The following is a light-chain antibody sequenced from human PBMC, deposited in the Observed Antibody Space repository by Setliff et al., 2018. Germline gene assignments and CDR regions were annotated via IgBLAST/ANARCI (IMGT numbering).Light chain of an antibody. Sequence: QSALTQPPSASGSPGQSVTISCTGTSIYFRRYDYVSWYQQHPGKAPKLMIYEVTKRPSGVPDRFSGSKSGNTASLTVSGLQGEDEADYYCSSYASSINPYVFGTGTKVTVL. CDR2: EVT. J-gene: IGLJ1*01. CDR3: SSYASSINPYV. V-gene: IGLV2-8*01. CDR1: SIYFRRYDY.